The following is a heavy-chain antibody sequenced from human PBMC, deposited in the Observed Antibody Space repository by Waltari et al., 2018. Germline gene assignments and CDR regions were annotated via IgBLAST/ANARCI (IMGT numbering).Heavy chain of an antibody. Sequence: QLQLQESGPGLVKPSETLSLTCTVSGGSISSSSYYWGWIRQPPGKGLEWIGSIYYSGSTYYNPSLKSRATISVDTSKNQFSLKLSSVTAADTAVYYCASYLYVIGGSGLGIDYWGQGTLVTVSS. CDR1: GGSISSSSYY. J-gene: IGHJ4*02. D-gene: IGHD3-10*01. CDR3: ASYLYVIGGSGLGIDY. V-gene: IGHV4-39*01. CDR2: IYYSGST.